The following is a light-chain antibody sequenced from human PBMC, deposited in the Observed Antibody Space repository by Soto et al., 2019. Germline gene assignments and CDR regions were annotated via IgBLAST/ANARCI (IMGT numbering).Light chain of an antibody. CDR2: EVS. CDR1: SSDVGSYNF. CDR3: SSYRNGNSLDV. Sequence: QSVLTQPASVSGSPGQSITISCTGTSSDVGSYNFVSWYQHYPGRAPKLMIYEVSNRPSGVSSRFFGSKSGNTASLTISGLQAEDEADYYCSSYRNGNSLDVFGTGTKLTVL. J-gene: IGLJ1*01. V-gene: IGLV2-14*01.